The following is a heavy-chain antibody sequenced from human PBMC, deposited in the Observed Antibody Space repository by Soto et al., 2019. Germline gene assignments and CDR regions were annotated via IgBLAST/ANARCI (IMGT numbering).Heavy chain of an antibody. CDR1: GYTFTNYG. V-gene: IGHV1-18*01. J-gene: IGHJ6*02. CDR2: ISAYNGNT. Sequence: GASVKVSCKASGYTFTNYGINWVRQAPGQGLEWVGWISAYNGNTNYAQKLQGRVTMTRNTSISTAYMELSSLRSEDTAVYYCARNWLYYGYGMDVWGQGTTVTVSS. D-gene: IGHD3-10*01. CDR3: ARNWLYYGYGMDV.